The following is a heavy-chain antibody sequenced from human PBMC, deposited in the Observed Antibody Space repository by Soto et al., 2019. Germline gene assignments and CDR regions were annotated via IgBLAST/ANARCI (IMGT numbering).Heavy chain of an antibody. Sequence: GGSLRLSCAASGFTVSSNYMSWVRQAPGKGLEWVSVIYSGGSTYYADSVKGRFTISRDNSKNTLYLQMNSLRAEDTAVYYCARDREGYFADYYYYMDVWGKGTTVTVSS. CDR1: GFTVSSNY. D-gene: IGHD3-22*01. V-gene: IGHV3-66*01. J-gene: IGHJ6*03. CDR3: ARDREGYFADYYYYMDV. CDR2: IYSGGST.